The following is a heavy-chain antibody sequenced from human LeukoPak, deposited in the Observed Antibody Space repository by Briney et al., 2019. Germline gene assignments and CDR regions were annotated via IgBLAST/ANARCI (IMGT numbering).Heavy chain of an antibody. J-gene: IGHJ4*02. D-gene: IGHD2-2*01. CDR1: GFTFNSFW. Sequence: GGSLRLSCATSGFTFNSFWMTWVRQAPGKGLEWVANIKQDGSEKNYVDSVKGRFPISRDNAKNSLYLQMNSLRAEDTAVYYCASQPAAAGVDYWGQGTLVTVSS. V-gene: IGHV3-7*03. CDR2: IKQDGSEK. CDR3: ASQPAAAGVDY.